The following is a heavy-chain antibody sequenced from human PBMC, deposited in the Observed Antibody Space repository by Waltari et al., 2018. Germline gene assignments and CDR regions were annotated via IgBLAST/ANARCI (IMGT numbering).Heavy chain of an antibody. CDR2: IYHSGST. V-gene: IGHV4-38-2*01. Sequence: QVQLQESGPGLVKPSETLSLTCAVSGYSISSGYYWGWIRQPPGKGLEWIGSIYHSGSTYYNPSLKIRVTISVDTSKNQFSLKLSSVTAADTAVYYCARVSGDLYFDYWGQGTLVTVSS. CDR3: ARVSGDLYFDY. J-gene: IGHJ4*02. D-gene: IGHD4-17*01. CDR1: GYSISSGYY.